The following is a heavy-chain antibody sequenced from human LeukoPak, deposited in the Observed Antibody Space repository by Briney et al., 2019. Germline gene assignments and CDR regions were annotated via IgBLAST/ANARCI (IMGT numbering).Heavy chain of an antibody. CDR2: INHSGST. CDR3: ARVGGSYSGVYY. D-gene: IGHD1-26*01. Sequence: SETLSLTCGVYGGSFSGYYRSWIRQPPGKGLEWNGEINHSGSTNYNPSLKSRVTISVDTSKNQFSLKLSSVTAAETAVYYCARVGGSYSGVYYWGQGTLVTVSS. CDR1: GGSFSGYY. V-gene: IGHV4-34*01. J-gene: IGHJ4*02.